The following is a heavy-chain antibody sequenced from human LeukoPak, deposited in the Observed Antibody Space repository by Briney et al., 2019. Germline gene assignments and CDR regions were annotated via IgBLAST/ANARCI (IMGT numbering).Heavy chain of an antibody. J-gene: IGHJ6*02. CDR1: GGTFSSYA. D-gene: IGHD3-10*01. CDR3: ARGRITMDRENYYYYGMDV. CDR2: IIPIFGIA. V-gene: IGHV1-69*04. Sequence: SVKVSCKASGGTFSSYAISWVRQAPGQGLEWMGRIIPIFGIANYAQKFQGRVTITADKSTSTAYMELSSLRSEDTAVYYCARGRITMDRENYYYYGMDVWGQGTTVTVSS.